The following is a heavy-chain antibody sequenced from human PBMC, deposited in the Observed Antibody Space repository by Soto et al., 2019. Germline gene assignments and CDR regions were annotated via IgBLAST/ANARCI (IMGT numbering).Heavy chain of an antibody. Sequence: GSLRLSCAASGFTVSSNYMTWVRQAPGKGLEWVSVIYSGTSTYYADSVKGRFTISRDNSKNTLYLQMNSLRAEDTAVYYCARVDYGDFPIYYYYMDVWGKGTTVTVSS. CDR2: IYSGTST. J-gene: IGHJ6*03. V-gene: IGHV3-66*01. CDR3: ARVDYGDFPIYYYYMDV. D-gene: IGHD4-17*01. CDR1: GFTVSSNY.